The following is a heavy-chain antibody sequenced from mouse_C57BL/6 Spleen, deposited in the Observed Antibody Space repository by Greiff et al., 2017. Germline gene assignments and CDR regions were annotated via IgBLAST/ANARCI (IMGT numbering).Heavy chain of an antibody. CDR1: GYTFTSYW. CDR2: IDPSDSYT. CDR3: ASDCCSNPYYYAMDY. Sequence: VQLQQPGAELVKPGASVKLSCKASGYTFTSYWMQWVKQRPGQGLEWIGEIDPSDSYTNYNQKFKGKATLTVDTSSSTAYMQLSSLTSEDSAVSYCASDCCSNPYYYAMDYWGQGTSVTVSS. V-gene: IGHV1-50*01. J-gene: IGHJ4*01. D-gene: IGHD2-5*01.